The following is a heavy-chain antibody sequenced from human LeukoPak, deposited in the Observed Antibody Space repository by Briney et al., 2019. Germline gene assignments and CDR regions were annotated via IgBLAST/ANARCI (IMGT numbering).Heavy chain of an antibody. V-gene: IGHV3-9*01. CDR2: ISWNSGGI. CDR3: AILRIAVAVPFDY. Sequence: GGSLRLSCAASGFTFDDYAMHWVRQAPGKGLEWVSGISWNSGGIGYADSVKGRFTISRDNAKNSLYLQMNSLRAEDTALYYCAILRIAVAVPFDYWGQGTLVTVSS. D-gene: IGHD6-19*01. CDR1: GFTFDDYA. J-gene: IGHJ4*02.